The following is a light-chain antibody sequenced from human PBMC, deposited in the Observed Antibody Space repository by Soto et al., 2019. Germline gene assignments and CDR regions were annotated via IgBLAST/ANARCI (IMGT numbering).Light chain of an antibody. Sequence: QPVLTQPPSMSEAPRQRVTISCSGSSSNIGNNAVNWYQQLPGKAPKLLIYYDDLLPSGVSDRFSASKSGTSASLAISGLQSEDEADYYCAAWDDSLNAYVFGTGTKLTVL. CDR1: SSNIGNNA. CDR2: YDD. V-gene: IGLV1-36*01. CDR3: AAWDDSLNAYV. J-gene: IGLJ1*01.